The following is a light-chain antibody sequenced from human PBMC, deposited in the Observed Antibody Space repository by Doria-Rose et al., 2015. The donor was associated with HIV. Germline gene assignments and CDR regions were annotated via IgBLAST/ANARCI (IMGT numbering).Light chain of an antibody. Sequence: TQSPGTLSLSPGERATLSCRASQSVSSSELGWYQQKPGQAPRLLIYDVSTRATGTPDRFSGSGSGTDFTLAISRLEPEDFAVYYCQQYVSSPLTFGGGTKVEIK. CDR2: DVS. J-gene: IGKJ4*01. CDR1: QSVSSSE. CDR3: QQYVSSPLT. V-gene: IGKV3-20*01.